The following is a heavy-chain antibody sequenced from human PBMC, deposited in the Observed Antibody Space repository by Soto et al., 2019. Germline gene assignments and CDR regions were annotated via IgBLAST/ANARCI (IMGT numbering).Heavy chain of an antibody. CDR3: AKDSAFGYSSSWYYFDY. V-gene: IGHV3-23*01. CDR2: ISGSGGST. CDR1: GFTFSSYA. J-gene: IGHJ4*02. D-gene: IGHD6-13*01. Sequence: GGSLRLSCAASGFTFSSYAMSWVRQAPGKGLEWVSAISGSGGSTYYADSVKGRFTISRDNSKNTLYLQMNSLRAEDTAVYYCAKDSAFGYSSSWYYFDYWGQGTLVTVSS.